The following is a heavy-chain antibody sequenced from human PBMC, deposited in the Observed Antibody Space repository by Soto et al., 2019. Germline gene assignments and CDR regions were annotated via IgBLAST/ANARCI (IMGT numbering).Heavy chain of an antibody. CDR1: GGSISSGDYY. V-gene: IGHV4-30-4*01. Sequence: SETLSLACTVSGGSISSGDYYWSWIRQPPGKGLEWIGYIYYSGSTYYNPSLKSRVTISVDTSKNQFSLKLSSVTAADTAVYYCARERLVPAAGSLNWFDPWGQGTLVTVSS. CDR2: IYYSGST. CDR3: ARERLVPAAGSLNWFDP. J-gene: IGHJ5*02. D-gene: IGHD2-2*01.